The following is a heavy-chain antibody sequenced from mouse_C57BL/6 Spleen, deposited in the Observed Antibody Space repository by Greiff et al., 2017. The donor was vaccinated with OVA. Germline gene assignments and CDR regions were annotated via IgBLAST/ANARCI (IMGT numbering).Heavy chain of an antibody. CDR3: ARPSYYYGFDY. V-gene: IGHV1-59*01. CDR2: IDPSDSYT. D-gene: IGHD1-1*01. CDR1: GYTFTSYW. Sequence: QVQLQQPGAELVRPGTSVKLSCKASGYTFTSYWMHWVKQRPGQGLEWIGVIDPSDSYTNYNQKFKGKATLTVDTSSSTAYMQLSSLTSEDSAVYYCARPSYYYGFDYWGQGTTLTVSS. J-gene: IGHJ2*01.